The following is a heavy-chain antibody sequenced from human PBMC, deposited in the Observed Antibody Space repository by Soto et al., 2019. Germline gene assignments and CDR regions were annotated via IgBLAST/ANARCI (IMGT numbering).Heavy chain of an antibody. D-gene: IGHD3-3*01. CDR1: GGSISSGDYY. J-gene: IGHJ6*02. CDR2: IYYSGST. Sequence: SETLSLTCSVSGGSISSGDYYWNWIRQPPGKGLEWIGHIYYSGSTYYNSSLKSRVTISLDTSKNQFSLKLSSVTGYYTHLIDYGMDVWGQGTTVTVSS. V-gene: IGHV4-30-4*02. CDR3: GMDV.